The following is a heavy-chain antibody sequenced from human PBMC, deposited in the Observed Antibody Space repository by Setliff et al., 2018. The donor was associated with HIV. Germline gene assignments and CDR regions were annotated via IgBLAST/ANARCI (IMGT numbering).Heavy chain of an antibody. D-gene: IGHD2-15*01. CDR3: ARGCVGGNCYSPTGDY. V-gene: IGHV3-7*01. Sequence: GGSLRLSCTASGFTFSRYWMSWVRQAPGKGLEWVANIKQDGSEKYYVDSVKGRFTISRDNPKNSLYLQMNSLRAEDTAVYYCARGCVGGNCYSPTGDYWGQGTLVTVSS. CDR2: IKQDGSEK. J-gene: IGHJ4*02. CDR1: GFTFSRYW.